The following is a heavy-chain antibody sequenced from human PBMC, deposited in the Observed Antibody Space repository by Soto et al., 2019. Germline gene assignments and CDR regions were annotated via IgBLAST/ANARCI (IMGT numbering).Heavy chain of an antibody. V-gene: IGHV4-59*01. CDR2: IYYSGST. CDR1: GGSISSYY. Sequence: SETLSLTCTVSGGSISSYYWSWIRRPPGKGLEWIGYIYYSGSTNYNPSLKSRVTISVDTSKNQFSLKLSSVTAADTAVYYCARLLRGYSYGYSDYWGQGTLVTVST. D-gene: IGHD5-18*01. J-gene: IGHJ4*02. CDR3: ARLLRGYSYGYSDY.